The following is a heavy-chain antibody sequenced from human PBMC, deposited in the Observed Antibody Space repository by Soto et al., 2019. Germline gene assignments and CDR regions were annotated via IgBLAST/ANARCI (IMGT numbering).Heavy chain of an antibody. D-gene: IGHD3-22*01. J-gene: IGHJ3*02. Sequence: QVQLVQSGAEVKKPGSSVKVSCKASGGTFSSYAISWVRQAPGQRLEWMGGIIPIFGTANYAQKFQGRVTITADEATSAADMELTSLRSEDTAVYYCARSRVTSYDDRRAFEIWGQGTMVTFSS. V-gene: IGHV1-69*01. CDR1: GGTFSSYA. CDR3: ARSRVTSYDDRRAFEI. CDR2: IIPIFGTA.